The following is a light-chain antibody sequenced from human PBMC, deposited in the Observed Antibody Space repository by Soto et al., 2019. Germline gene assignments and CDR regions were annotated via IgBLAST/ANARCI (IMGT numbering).Light chain of an antibody. V-gene: IGLV2-14*01. CDR1: SSDVDGYTY. CDR2: EVN. J-gene: IGLJ1*01. CDR3: CSYTSSSTLV. Sequence: QSALTQPASVSGSPGQSITISCTGTSSDVDGYTYVSWYQQHPGKAPKLMIYEVNKRPSGVSNRFSGSKSGNTASLTISGLQAEDEADYYCCSYTSSSTLVFGTGTKVTVL.